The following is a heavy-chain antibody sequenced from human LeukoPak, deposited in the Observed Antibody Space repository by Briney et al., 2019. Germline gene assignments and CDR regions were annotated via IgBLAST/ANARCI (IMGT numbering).Heavy chain of an antibody. CDR1: GYSFTSYW. CDR2: IYPGDSDT. Sequence: GESLKISCKGSGYSFTSYWIGWVRQMPGKGLGWMGVIYPGDSDTKYSPSFQGRVTISADKSISTAYLQWSSLKASDTAMYYCARSSGWPKNWFDPWGQGALVTVSS. V-gene: IGHV5-51*01. D-gene: IGHD6-19*01. J-gene: IGHJ5*02. CDR3: ARSSGWPKNWFDP.